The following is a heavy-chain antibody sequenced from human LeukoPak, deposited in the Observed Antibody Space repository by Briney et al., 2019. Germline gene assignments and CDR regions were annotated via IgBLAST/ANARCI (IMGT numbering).Heavy chain of an antibody. CDR1: GGSISSTSNY. Sequence: SETLSLTCNVSGGSISSTSNYWGWLRQPPGKGLEWIGSVYYSGSTYYSPSLKSRVTISVDTSKSQFSLTLSSVTAADTAMYYCARDADYDSSGYYFDAFDIWGQGTMVTVSS. V-gene: IGHV4-39*07. CDR3: ARDADYDSSGYYFDAFDI. CDR2: VYYSGST. J-gene: IGHJ3*02. D-gene: IGHD3-22*01.